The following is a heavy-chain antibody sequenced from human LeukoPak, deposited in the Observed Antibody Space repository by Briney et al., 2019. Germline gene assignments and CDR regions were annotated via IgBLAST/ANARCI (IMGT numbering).Heavy chain of an antibody. Sequence: SETLSLTCTVSGGSISSYYWSWIRQPPGKGLEWIGYIYYSGSTYYNPSLKSRVTISVDRSKNQFSLKLSSVTAADTAVYYCATQYYDFWSGYSYWGQGTLVTVSS. CDR1: GGSISSYY. D-gene: IGHD3-3*01. CDR3: ATQYYDFWSGYSY. J-gene: IGHJ4*02. V-gene: IGHV4-59*12. CDR2: IYYSGST.